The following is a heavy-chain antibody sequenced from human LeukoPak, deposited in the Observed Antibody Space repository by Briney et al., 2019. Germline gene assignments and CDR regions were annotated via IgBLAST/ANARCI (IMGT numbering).Heavy chain of an antibody. CDR2: ISTSSDYT. CDR1: GFTFSDYY. Sequence: AGGSLRLSCAASGFTFSDYYMNWIRQAPGKGLEWVSYISTSSDYTNYADSVKGRFTISRDNAKNSLYLQMNSLREEDTAVYYCAREGFYSGYDRWGQGTLVTVSS. J-gene: IGHJ4*02. CDR3: AREGFYSGYDR. D-gene: IGHD5-12*01. V-gene: IGHV3-11*06.